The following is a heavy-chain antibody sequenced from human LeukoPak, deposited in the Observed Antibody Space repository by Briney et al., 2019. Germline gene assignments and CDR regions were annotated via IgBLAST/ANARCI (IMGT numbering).Heavy chain of an antibody. CDR2: IYPGDSNT. CDR3: ARHRDGYHYYMDV. CDR1: GYSFTSSW. J-gene: IGHJ6*03. D-gene: IGHD5-24*01. Sequence: GESLKISCKGSGYSFTSSWIGWVRQMPGKGLEWMGIIYPGDSNTRYSPSFQGQVTISDDESISTAYLQWSSLKASDTAIYYCARHRDGYHYYMDVWGKGTTVTVSS. V-gene: IGHV5-51*01.